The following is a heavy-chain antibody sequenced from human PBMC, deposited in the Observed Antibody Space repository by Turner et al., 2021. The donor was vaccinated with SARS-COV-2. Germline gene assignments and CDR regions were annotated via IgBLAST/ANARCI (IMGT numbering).Heavy chain of an antibody. CDR1: GGSISSSTYY. D-gene: IGHD5-18*01. CDR2: IYYSGST. J-gene: IGHJ6*02. CDR3: ARLMDTAMDYYGMDV. V-gene: IGHV4-39*01. Sequence: QLQLQESGPGLVKPSATLSLTCTVSGGSISSSTYYWGWIRQPPGKGLEWIGNIYYSGSTYYNPSLKRRVTITVDTSKNQFSLKVSSVTAEDTAVYYCARLMDTAMDYYGMDVWGQGTTVTVSS.